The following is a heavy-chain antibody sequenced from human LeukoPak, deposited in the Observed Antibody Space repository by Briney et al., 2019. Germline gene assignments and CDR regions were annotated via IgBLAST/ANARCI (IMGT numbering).Heavy chain of an antibody. J-gene: IGHJ5*02. CDR3: ARGGLRIVVVPAAKNWFEP. CDR1: GGSLSGYY. D-gene: IGHD2-2*01. CDR2: INHSGST. Sequence: SETLSLTCAVYGGSLSGYYWSWIRHPPRKGLEWRWEINHSGSTNYNPSLKSRVSILVDTSKNQFSLKLSSVTAADTAVYYCARGGLRIVVVPAAKNWFEPWGQGTLVTVSS. V-gene: IGHV4-34*01.